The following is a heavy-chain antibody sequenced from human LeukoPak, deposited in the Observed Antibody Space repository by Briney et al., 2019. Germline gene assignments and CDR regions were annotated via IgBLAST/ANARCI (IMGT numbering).Heavy chain of an antibody. D-gene: IGHD1-7*01. Sequence: SVKVSCKASGGTFSSYAISWVRQAPGQGLEWMERIIPILGIANYAQKFQGRVTITADKSTSTAYMELSSLRSEDTAVYYCARVTGTGGAFDIWGQGTMVTVSS. CDR3: ARVTGTGGAFDI. J-gene: IGHJ3*02. V-gene: IGHV1-69*04. CDR1: GGTFSSYA. CDR2: IIPILGIA.